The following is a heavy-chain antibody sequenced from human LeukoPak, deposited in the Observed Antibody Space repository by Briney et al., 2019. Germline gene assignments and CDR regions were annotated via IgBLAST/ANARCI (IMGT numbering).Heavy chain of an antibody. Sequence: GGSLRLSCAASGFTFSNYAMSWVRQAPGKGLEWVSAISGSGGSTYHADSAKGRFTISRDNSKNTLYLQMNSLRVEDTAVYYCARDSSMLRGPLVIYYFDFWGQGTLVTVSS. D-gene: IGHD3-10*01. CDR3: ARDSSMLRGPLVIYYFDF. CDR1: GFTFSNYA. CDR2: ISGSGGST. J-gene: IGHJ4*02. V-gene: IGHV3-23*01.